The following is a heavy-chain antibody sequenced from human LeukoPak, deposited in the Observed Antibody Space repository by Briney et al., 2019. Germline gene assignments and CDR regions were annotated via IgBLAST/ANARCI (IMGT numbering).Heavy chain of an antibody. V-gene: IGHV1-8*01. CDR1: GYTFTSYD. D-gene: IGHD6-19*01. CDR3: ASGGAVAGLFDP. Sequence: ASVKVSCKASGYTFTSYDINWVRQATGQELEWMGWKNPNSGNTGYAQKLQGRVTMTTDTSTSTAYMELRRLRSDDTAVYYCASGGAVAGLFDPWGQGTLVTVSS. CDR2: KNPNSGNT. J-gene: IGHJ5*02.